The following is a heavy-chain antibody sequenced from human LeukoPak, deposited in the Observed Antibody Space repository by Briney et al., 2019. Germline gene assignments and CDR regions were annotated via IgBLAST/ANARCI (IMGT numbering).Heavy chain of an antibody. V-gene: IGHV3-15*01. CDR3: AARYNWNDLAY. J-gene: IGHJ4*02. Sequence: SGGSLRLSCAASGFTFTNAWMSWVRQAPGKGLEWVGRIKSNTDGGTTDYAAPVKGRFTISRDDSKNTLYLQMNSLETEDRGVYYCAARYNWNDLAYWGQGTLVTVSS. CDR2: IKSNTDGGTT. CDR1: GFTFTNAW. D-gene: IGHD1-1*01.